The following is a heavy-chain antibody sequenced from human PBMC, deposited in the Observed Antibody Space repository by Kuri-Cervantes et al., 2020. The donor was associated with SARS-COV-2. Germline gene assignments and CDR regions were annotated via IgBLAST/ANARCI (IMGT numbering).Heavy chain of an antibody. V-gene: IGHV4-34*01. CDR3: AKTPGYSYGALYFDY. Sequence: SETLSLTCAVYGGSFSGYYWSWIRQPPGKGLEWIGEINHSGSTNYNPSLKSRVTISVDKSKNQFSLKLSSVTAADTAVYYCAKTPGYSYGALYFDYWGQGTLVTVSS. D-gene: IGHD5-18*01. J-gene: IGHJ4*02. CDR2: INHSGST. CDR1: GGSFSGYY.